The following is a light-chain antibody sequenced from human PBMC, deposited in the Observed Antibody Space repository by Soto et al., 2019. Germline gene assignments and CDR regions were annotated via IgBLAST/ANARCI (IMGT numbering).Light chain of an antibody. CDR1: SSTVGGFNV. CDR2: EGI. V-gene: IGLV2-23*01. J-gene: IGLJ1*01. Sequence: QSVLTQPASVSGSPGQSITISCTGTSSTVGGFNVVSWYQQHPGKAPKVFIYEGIKRPSGVSNRFSGSNSGSTASLTISGLQAEDEADYYCCSYVGATTYVFGTGTKLTVL. CDR3: CSYVGATTYV.